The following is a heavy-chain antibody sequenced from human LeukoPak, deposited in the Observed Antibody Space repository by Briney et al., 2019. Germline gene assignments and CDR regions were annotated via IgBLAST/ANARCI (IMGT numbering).Heavy chain of an antibody. CDR1: GYTFTGYY. Sequence: ASVKVSCKASGYTFTGYYMHWVRQAPGQGLEWMGWINPNSGGTNYAQKFQGRVTMTRDTSISTAYMELSRLRSDDTAVYYCARYIVVVPAALDWFDPWGQGTLVTASS. CDR3: ARYIVVVPAALDWFDP. V-gene: IGHV1-2*02. J-gene: IGHJ5*02. CDR2: INPNSGGT. D-gene: IGHD2-2*01.